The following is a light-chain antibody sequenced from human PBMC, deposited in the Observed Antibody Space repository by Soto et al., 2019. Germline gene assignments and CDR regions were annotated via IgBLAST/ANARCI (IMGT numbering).Light chain of an antibody. Sequence: FMLTQPHSVSESPGKTVTISCPGSSGSIASNYVQWYQQRPGSAPTTVIYEDNQRPSGVPDRFSGSIDSSSNSASLTISGLKTEDEADYYCQSYDSSNQVFGTGTKVNVL. J-gene: IGLJ1*01. CDR3: QSYDSSNQV. CDR2: EDN. CDR1: SGSIASNY. V-gene: IGLV6-57*02.